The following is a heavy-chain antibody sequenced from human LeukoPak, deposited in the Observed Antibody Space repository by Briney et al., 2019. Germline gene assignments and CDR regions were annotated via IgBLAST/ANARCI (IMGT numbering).Heavy chain of an antibody. Sequence: GGSLRLSCAASGFTFSNSAMNWVRQAPGKGLEWVSYISGRSSTIYYADSVKGRFTISRDNAKNSMYLQMNSLRAEDTAVYYCARDRIKSGSYYFDYWGQGTLVTVSS. CDR1: GFTFSNSA. CDR3: ARDRIKSGSYYFDY. D-gene: IGHD1-26*01. V-gene: IGHV3-48*01. J-gene: IGHJ4*02. CDR2: ISGRSSTI.